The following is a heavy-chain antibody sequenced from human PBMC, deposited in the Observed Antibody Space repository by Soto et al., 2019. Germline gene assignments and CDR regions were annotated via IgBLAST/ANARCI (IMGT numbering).Heavy chain of an antibody. V-gene: IGHV1-18*01. J-gene: IGHJ4*02. CDR1: GYTFTSYG. Sequence: QVQLVQSGAEVKKPGASVKVSCKASGYTFTSYGISWVRQAPGQGLEWMGWISAYNGNTNDAQKLQGRVTMTTDTSTSTAYMELRSLRSDDTAVYYCGGSRSSLVVTAIGNFDYWGQGTLVTVSS. CDR2: ISAYNGNT. CDR3: GGSRSSLVVTAIGNFDY. D-gene: IGHD2-21*02.